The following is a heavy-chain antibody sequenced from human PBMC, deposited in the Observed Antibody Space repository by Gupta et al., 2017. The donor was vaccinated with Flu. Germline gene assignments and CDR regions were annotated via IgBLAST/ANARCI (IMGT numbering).Heavy chain of an antibody. CDR1: GFTLSDYW. CDR2: INRDGSVI. V-gene: IGHV3-7*01. J-gene: IGHJ5*01. Sequence: EVQLVESGGGLVQRGGSLGLSCGASGFTLSDYWMSWVRQAPGKGPELVANINRDGSVINYMDFVRGRFTISRDNAKNAVYFQMNSLRVDDTAVYYCARDVGSGDYDSWGQGTLVTVSS. D-gene: IGHD4-17*01. CDR3: ARDVGSGDYDS.